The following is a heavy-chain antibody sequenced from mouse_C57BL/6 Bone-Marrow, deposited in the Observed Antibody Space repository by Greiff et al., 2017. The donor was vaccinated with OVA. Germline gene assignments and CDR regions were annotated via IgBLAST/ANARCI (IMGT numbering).Heavy chain of an antibody. V-gene: IGHV1-5*01. D-gene: IGHD1-1*01. CDR3: TRAHYYGSSAGFSY. CDR2: IYPGNSDT. Sequence: EVQLQQSGTVLARPGASVKMSCKTSGYTFTSYWMHWVKQRPGQGLEWIGAIYPGNSDTSYNQKFKGKATLTAVTSASTAYMELSSLTNEDSAVYYCTRAHYYGSSAGFSYGGQGTLVTVSA. CDR1: GYTFTSYW. J-gene: IGHJ3*01.